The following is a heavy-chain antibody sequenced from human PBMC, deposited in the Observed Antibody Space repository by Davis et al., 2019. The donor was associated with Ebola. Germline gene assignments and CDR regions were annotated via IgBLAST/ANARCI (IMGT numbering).Heavy chain of an antibody. Sequence: AASVKVSCKASGYTFTNYGITWVRQAPGQGLEWMGRFIPILGIPNYTQKFQDRVTITADKSTSTAYMEMSRLRSDDTAVYYCARDVGAAAGSDYWGQGTLVTVSS. CDR2: FIPILGIP. CDR1: GYTFTNYG. D-gene: IGHD6-13*01. V-gene: IGHV1-69*04. J-gene: IGHJ4*02. CDR3: ARDVGAAAGSDY.